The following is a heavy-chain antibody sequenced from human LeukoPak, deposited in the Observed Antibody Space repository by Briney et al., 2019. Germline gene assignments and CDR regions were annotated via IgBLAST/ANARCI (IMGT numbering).Heavy chain of an antibody. D-gene: IGHD6-13*01. V-gene: IGHV4-39*01. CDR3: ATAYSSSWFDY. Sequence: SQTLSLTCTVSGGSISSGDYYWSWIRQPPGKGLEWIGSIYYGGSTYYNPSLKSRVTISVDTSKNQFSLKLSSVTAADTAVYYCATAYSSSWFDYWGQGTLVTVSS. CDR1: GGSISSGDYY. J-gene: IGHJ4*02. CDR2: IYYGGST.